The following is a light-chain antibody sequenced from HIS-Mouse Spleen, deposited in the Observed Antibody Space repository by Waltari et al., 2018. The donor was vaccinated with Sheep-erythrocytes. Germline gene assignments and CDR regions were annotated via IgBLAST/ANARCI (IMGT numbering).Light chain of an antibody. CDR1: SLRSYY. J-gene: IGLJ1*01. Sequence: SSELTQDPAVSVALGQTVRITCQGDSLRSYYASWYQQKPGQAPVLVIYGKNNRPSGIPDRFSGSSSGNTASLTITGAQAEDEADYYCNSRDSSGNHLGQVFGTGTKVTVL. V-gene: IGLV3-19*01. CDR2: GKN. CDR3: NSRDSSGNHLGQV.